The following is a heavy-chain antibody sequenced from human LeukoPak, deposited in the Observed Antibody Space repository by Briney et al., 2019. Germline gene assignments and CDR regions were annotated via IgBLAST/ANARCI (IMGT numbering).Heavy chain of an antibody. CDR3: ARGSRDTAMIDY. CDR2: ISSSSSYI. D-gene: IGHD5-18*01. Sequence: PGGSLRLSCAASGFTFSSYSMNWVRQAPGKGLEWVSSISSSSSYIYYADSVKGRFTISRDNAKNSLYLQMNSLRAEDTAVYYCARGSRDTAMIDYWGQGTLVTVSS. CDR1: GFTFSSYS. V-gene: IGHV3-21*01. J-gene: IGHJ4*02.